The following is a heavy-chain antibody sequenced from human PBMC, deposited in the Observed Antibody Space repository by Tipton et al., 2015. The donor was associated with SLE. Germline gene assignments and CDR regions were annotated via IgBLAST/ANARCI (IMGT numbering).Heavy chain of an antibody. CDR3: ARVGRWDAIDY. V-gene: IGHV4-34*01. Sequence: TLSLTCAVYGGSFSGYYWSWIRQPPGKGLEWIGEINHGGGTNYNPSLKSRVTISVDTSKNQFSLKLNSLTAADTAVYYCARVGRWDAIDYWGQGTLVTVSS. CDR1: GGSFSGYY. CDR2: INHGGGT. J-gene: IGHJ4*02. D-gene: IGHD1-26*01.